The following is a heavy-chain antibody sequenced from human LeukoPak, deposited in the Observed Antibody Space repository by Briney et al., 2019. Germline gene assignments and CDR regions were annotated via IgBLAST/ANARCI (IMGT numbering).Heavy chain of an antibody. Sequence: GGSLRLSCAASGFTFSSYGMHWVRQAPGKGLEWVSDISYGGSNNYYADSVKGRFTISRDNAKNSLYLQMNSLRAEDTAVYYCARDRIREGAFDYWGQGTLVTVSS. J-gene: IGHJ4*02. CDR1: GFTFSSYG. D-gene: IGHD1-26*01. CDR2: ISYGGSNN. V-gene: IGHV3-30*04. CDR3: ARDRIREGAFDY.